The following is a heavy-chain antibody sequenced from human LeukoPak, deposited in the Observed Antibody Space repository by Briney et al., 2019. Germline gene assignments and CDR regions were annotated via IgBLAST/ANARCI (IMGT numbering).Heavy chain of an antibody. Sequence: GGSLRLSCAASGFTFSSYSMNWVRRAPGKGLEWVSSISSSSSYIYYADSVKGRFTISRDNAKNSLYLQMNSLRAEDTAVYYCARAPLKGYSSSSVHWRQGTLVTVSS. J-gene: IGHJ4*02. CDR2: ISSSSSYI. D-gene: IGHD6-6*01. CDR1: GFTFSSYS. V-gene: IGHV3-21*01. CDR3: ARAPLKGYSSSSVH.